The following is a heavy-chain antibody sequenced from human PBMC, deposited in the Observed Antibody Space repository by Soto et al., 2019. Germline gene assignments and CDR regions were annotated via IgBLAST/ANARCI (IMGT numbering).Heavy chain of an antibody. V-gene: IGHV4-31*03. J-gene: IGHJ4*02. Sequence: QVELQESGPGLVKPSQTLSLNCTVSGGSISSGGYYWSWIRQHPGKGLEWIGYIYDTETTYYNPSLKSRVTISVATSKNQFSLKLSSVTAADTAVYYCASQATGWYPDYWGQGTLVTVSS. CDR2: IYDTETT. D-gene: IGHD6-19*01. CDR3: ASQATGWYPDY. CDR1: GGSISSGGYY.